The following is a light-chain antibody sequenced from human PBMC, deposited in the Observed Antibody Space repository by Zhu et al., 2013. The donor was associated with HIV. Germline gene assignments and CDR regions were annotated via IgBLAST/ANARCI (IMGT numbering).Light chain of an antibody. CDR2: GAS. J-gene: IGKJ4*01. CDR1: QTILKNY. V-gene: IGKV3-20*01. CDR3: QQYSKSPLT. Sequence: EIVLTQSPGTLSLSPGERASLSCRASQTILKNYLAWYQQKPGQAPRLLIYGASSRATDIPDRFSGSGSGTDFTLTISGLEPEDFALYYCQQYSKSPLTFGGGTKVEIK.